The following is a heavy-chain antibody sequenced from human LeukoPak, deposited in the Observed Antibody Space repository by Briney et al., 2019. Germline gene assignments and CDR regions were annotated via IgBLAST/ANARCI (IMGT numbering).Heavy chain of an antibody. D-gene: IGHD3-10*01. V-gene: IGHV1-8*01. CDR2: MNPNSSNT. J-gene: IGHJ5*02. CDR3: ARGPAPHYGSGSSWFDP. Sequence: GASVKVSCKASGYTFTSYDINWVRQATGQGLEWMGWMNPNSSNTGYAQKFQGRVTMTRNTSISTAYMELSSLRSEDTAVYYCARGPAPHYGSGSSWFDPWGQGTLATVSS. CDR1: GYTFTSYD.